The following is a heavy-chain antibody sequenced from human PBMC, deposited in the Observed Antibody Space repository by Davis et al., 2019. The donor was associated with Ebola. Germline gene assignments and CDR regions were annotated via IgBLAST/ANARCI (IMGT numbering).Heavy chain of an antibody. Sequence: GESLKISCAASGFTFSSYGMHWVRQAPGKGLEWVAFILHDGSNKYYADSVRGRFTISRDNSKNTWDLQMNSLRAEDTAVYYCARDGTKTGAYYYYYMDVWGKGTTVTVSS. D-gene: IGHD1-7*01. CDR3: ARDGTKTGAYYYYYMDV. CDR1: GFTFSSYG. CDR2: ILHDGSNK. V-gene: IGHV3-30*02. J-gene: IGHJ6*03.